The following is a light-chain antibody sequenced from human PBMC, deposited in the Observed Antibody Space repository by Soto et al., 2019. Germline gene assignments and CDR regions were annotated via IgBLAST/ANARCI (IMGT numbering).Light chain of an antibody. CDR3: NSFTTTKTYV. CDR1: SSDVGGFDH. CDR2: DVS. Sequence: QSVLTQPASVSGXPGQSITISCTGASSDVGGFDHVSWYQQHPGKVPRLLIYDVSSRPSGVSDRFSGSKSGNTASLTISGLQAEDEADYYCNSFTTTKTYVFGTGTKVTVL. J-gene: IGLJ1*01. V-gene: IGLV2-14*03.